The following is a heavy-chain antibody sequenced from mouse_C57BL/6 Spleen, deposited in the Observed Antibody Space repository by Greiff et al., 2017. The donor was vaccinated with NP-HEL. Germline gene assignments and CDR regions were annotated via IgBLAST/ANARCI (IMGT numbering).Heavy chain of an antibody. D-gene: IGHD4-1*01. CDR2: ISDGGSYT. V-gene: IGHV5-4*01. Sequence: EVQRVESGGGLVKPGGSLKLSCAASGFTFSSYAMSWVRQTPEKRLEWVATISDGGSYTYYPDNVKGRFTISRDNAKNNLYLQMSHLKSEDTAMYYCAREELTGYFDYWGQGTTLTVSS. CDR3: AREELTGYFDY. CDR1: GFTFSSYA. J-gene: IGHJ2*01.